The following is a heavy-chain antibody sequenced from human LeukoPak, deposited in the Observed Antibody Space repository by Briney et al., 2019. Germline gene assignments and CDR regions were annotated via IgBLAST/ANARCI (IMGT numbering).Heavy chain of an antibody. V-gene: IGHV3-49*04. CDR1: GFTFGDYA. CDR2: IRSKAYGGTT. Sequence: PGGSLRLSCTASGFTFGDYAMSWVRQAPGKGLEWVGFIRSKAYGGTTEYAASVKGRFTISRDDSKSNAYLQMNSLKTEDTAVYYCTRADTAMAPEPFDYWGQGTLVTVSS. CDR3: TRADTAMAPEPFDY. J-gene: IGHJ4*02. D-gene: IGHD5-18*01.